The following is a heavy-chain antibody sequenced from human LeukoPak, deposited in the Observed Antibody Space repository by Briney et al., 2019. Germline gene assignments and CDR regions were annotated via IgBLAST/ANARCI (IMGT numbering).Heavy chain of an antibody. CDR1: GGSFSGYY. CDR3: ARHGPYYDFWSGYYTTYYYGMDV. D-gene: IGHD3-3*01. J-gene: IGHJ6*02. V-gene: IGHV4-34*01. Sequence: SETLSLTCAVYGGSFSGYYWSWIRQPPGKGLEWIGEINHSGSTNYNPSLKSRVTISVDTSKNQFSLKLSSVTAADTAVYYCARHGPYYDFWSGYYTTYYYGMDVWGQGTTVTVSS. CDR2: INHSGST.